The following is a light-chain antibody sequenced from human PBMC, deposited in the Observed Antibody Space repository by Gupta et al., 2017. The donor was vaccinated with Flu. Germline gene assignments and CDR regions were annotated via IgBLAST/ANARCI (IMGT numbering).Light chain of an antibody. V-gene: IGKV1-39*01. J-gene: IGKJ2*02. CDR2: EAS. CDR1: QSMNNY. Sequence: DLHLPQSPSSLSASVGDRITITCRASQSMNNYLNWYQHKPGKAPELLIYEASSLQTGVPSRFSGSGSGTDCTRTSSSLQPEDGATYYCQQTAWARCTFGQGTRLEI. CDR3: QQTAWARCT.